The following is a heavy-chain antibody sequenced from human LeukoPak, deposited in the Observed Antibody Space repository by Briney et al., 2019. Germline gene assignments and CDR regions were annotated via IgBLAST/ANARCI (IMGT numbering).Heavy chain of an antibody. V-gene: IGHV5-51*01. CDR1: GYTFTTYW. Sequence: PGESLNISCRGSGYTFTTYWIGWVRQMPGKGLEWMGIIYPGDSNTRYSPSFQGQVTMSADKSINTAYLQWSSLKASDTAMYYRARRRGCSSSSCPPDYWGQGTLVTVSS. J-gene: IGHJ4*02. D-gene: IGHD2-2*01. CDR2: IYPGDSNT. CDR3: ARRRGCSSSSCPPDY.